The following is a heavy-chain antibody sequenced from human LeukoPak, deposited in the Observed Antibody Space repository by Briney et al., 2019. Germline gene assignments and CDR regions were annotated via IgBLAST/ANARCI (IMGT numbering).Heavy chain of an antibody. CDR3: ARDRGTVTLYYYCGMDV. V-gene: IGHV3-33*01. CDR1: GFTFSSYG. D-gene: IGHD4-17*01. J-gene: IGHJ6*02. Sequence: QPGGSLRLSCAASGFTFSSYGMHWVRQAPGKGLEWVAVIWYDGSNKYYADSVKGRFTISRDNSKNTLYLQMNSLRAEDTAVYYRARDRGTVTLYYYCGMDVWGQGTTVTVSS. CDR2: IWYDGSNK.